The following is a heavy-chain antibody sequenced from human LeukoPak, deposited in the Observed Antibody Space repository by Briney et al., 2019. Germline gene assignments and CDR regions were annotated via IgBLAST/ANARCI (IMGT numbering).Heavy chain of an antibody. CDR1: GASISNSNW. Sequence: SETLSLTCAVTGASISNSNWWTWVRQPPGKGLEWIGEINHSGSTNYNPSLKSRVTISVDTSKNQFSLKLSSVTAADTAVYYCARGIRRTGNYYYYGMDVWGQGTTVTVSS. CDR3: ARGIRRTGNYYYYGMDV. V-gene: IGHV4-4*02. J-gene: IGHJ6*02. D-gene: IGHD3-10*01. CDR2: INHSGST.